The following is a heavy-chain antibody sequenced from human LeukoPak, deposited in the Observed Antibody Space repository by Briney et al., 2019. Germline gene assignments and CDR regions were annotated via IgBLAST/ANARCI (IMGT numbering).Heavy chain of an antibody. CDR2: VYYTGIT. J-gene: IGHJ2*01. CDR3: ARRARENWYFDL. CDR1: GDSIYTYY. V-gene: IGHV4-59*01. Sequence: SETLSLTCTVSGDSIYTYYWNWIRQPPGKGLEWIGHVYYTGITNDNPSLKSRVTISVDSSKNQFSLKLTSVTAADTAVYYCARRARENWYFDLWGRGTLVTVSS.